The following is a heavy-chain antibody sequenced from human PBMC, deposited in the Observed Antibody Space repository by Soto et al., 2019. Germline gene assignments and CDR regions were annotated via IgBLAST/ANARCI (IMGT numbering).Heavy chain of an antibody. Sequence: VKVSCKASGYTFTSYAMHWVRQAPGQRLEWMGWINAGNGNTKYSQKFQGRVTITGDTSISTAYMELSRLRSDDTAVYYCARAPPLYCSGGSCYGTYFDYWGQGTLVTVSS. CDR2: INAGNGNT. D-gene: IGHD2-15*01. V-gene: IGHV1-3*01. CDR1: GYTFTSYA. CDR3: ARAPPLYCSGGSCYGTYFDY. J-gene: IGHJ4*02.